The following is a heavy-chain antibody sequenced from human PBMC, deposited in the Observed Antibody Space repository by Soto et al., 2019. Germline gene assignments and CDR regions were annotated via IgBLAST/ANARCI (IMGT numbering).Heavy chain of an antibody. Sequence: GGSLRLSCAASGFTFSSYAMSWVRQAPGKGLECVSAISGSGGSTYYADSVKGRFTISRDNSKNTLYLQMNSLRAEDTAVYYCAKDRFYDFWSGYYTQSAEYFQHWGQGTLVTVSS. D-gene: IGHD3-3*01. CDR1: GFTFSSYA. J-gene: IGHJ1*01. CDR3: AKDRFYDFWSGYYTQSAEYFQH. V-gene: IGHV3-23*01. CDR2: ISGSGGST.